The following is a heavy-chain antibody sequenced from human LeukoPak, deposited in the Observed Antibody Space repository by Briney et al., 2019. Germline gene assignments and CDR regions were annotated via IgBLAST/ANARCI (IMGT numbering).Heavy chain of an antibody. CDR1: GASVTNGLYY. V-gene: IGHV4-61*01. J-gene: IGHJ6*03. CDR2: IDYRGNT. Sequence: SKTLSLTCTVSGASVTNGLYYWSWIRQTPGKGLEWIGYIDYRGNTKYNPSLQSRVFIFVDTSESQFSLRLSSVTAADTAVYYCARRVYDYYYYMDVWGSGTTVTVSS. CDR3: ARRVYDYYYYMDV. D-gene: IGHD2/OR15-2a*01.